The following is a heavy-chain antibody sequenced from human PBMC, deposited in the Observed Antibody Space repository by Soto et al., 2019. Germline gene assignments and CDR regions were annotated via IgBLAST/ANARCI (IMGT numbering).Heavy chain of an antibody. Sequence: QVQLVQSGAEVKKPGASVKVSCKASGYTFTNYYMHWVRQAPGQGLEWMGIIYPSGGSTIYAQKFQGRVSMTRDTSTSTVYMDLSSLRSEDTAVYYCARDISGPEDYWGQGTIVNVSS. D-gene: IGHD3-10*01. J-gene: IGHJ4*02. CDR3: ARDISGPEDY. V-gene: IGHV1-46*01. CDR1: GYTFTNYY. CDR2: IYPSGGST.